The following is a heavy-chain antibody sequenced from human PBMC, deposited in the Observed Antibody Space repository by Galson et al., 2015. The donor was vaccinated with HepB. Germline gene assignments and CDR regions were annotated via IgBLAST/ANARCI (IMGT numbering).Heavy chain of an antibody. Sequence: SLRLSCAASGFTFGSYGMHWVRQAPGKGLEWVAVIWYDGSNKYYADSVKGRFTNPRDNSKNTLYLQMNSLRAEDTAVYYCARGSSSFDYWGQGTLVTVSS. CDR3: ARGSSSFDY. J-gene: IGHJ4*02. V-gene: IGHV3-33*01. D-gene: IGHD6-6*01. CDR2: IWYDGSNK. CDR1: GFTFGSYG.